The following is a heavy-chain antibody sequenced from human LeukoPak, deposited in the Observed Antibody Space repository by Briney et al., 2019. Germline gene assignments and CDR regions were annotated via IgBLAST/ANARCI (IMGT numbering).Heavy chain of an antibody. CDR2: IYSGGST. Sequence: PGGSLRLSCAASGFTFSTYEMSWVRQAPGKGLEWVSVIYSGGSTYYADSVKGRFTISRDNSKSTLYIQMNSLRAEDTAVYYCARAKPKNMVRGLIMRRESRYYFDYWGQGTLVTVSS. D-gene: IGHD3-10*01. V-gene: IGHV3-53*01. J-gene: IGHJ4*02. CDR1: GFTFSTYE. CDR3: ARAKPKNMVRGLIMRRESRYYFDY.